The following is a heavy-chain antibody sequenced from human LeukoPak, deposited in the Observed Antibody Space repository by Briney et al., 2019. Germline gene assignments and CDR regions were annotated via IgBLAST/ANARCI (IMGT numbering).Heavy chain of an antibody. CDR3: ASTPTYCSSTSCHPLDY. D-gene: IGHD2-2*01. Sequence: ASVKVSCKASGYTFTSYDTNWVRRATGQGLEWMGWMNPNSGNTGYAQKFQGRVTMTRNTPISTAYMELSSLRSEDTAVYYCASTPTYCSSTSCHPLDYWGQGTLVTVSS. CDR2: MNPNSGNT. J-gene: IGHJ4*02. CDR1: GYTFTSYD. V-gene: IGHV1-8*01.